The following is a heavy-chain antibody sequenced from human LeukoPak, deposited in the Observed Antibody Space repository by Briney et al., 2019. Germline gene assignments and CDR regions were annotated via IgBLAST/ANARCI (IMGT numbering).Heavy chain of an antibody. CDR3: ARRGGSVRSFDY. Sequence: SETLSLTCTVSGASVSSGGYYWSWLRQPPGKGLEWIGYIYYSGSANYNPSLKSRVTITVDTSKNQFSLKVSSVTAADTAVYYCARRGGSVRSFDYWGQGTLVTVSS. D-gene: IGHD2-15*01. V-gene: IGHV4-61*08. CDR1: GASVSSGGYY. CDR2: IYYSGSA. J-gene: IGHJ4*02.